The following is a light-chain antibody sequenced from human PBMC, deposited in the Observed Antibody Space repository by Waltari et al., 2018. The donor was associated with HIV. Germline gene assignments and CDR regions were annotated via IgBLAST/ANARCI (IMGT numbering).Light chain of an antibody. CDR3: QQRSNWPPGLT. CDR1: QSVSSY. J-gene: IGKJ4*01. CDR2: DAS. V-gene: IGKV3-11*01. Sequence: EIVLTPSPATLSLSPGERATLSCRASQSVSSYLAWYQQKPGQAPSLLIYDASTRATGIPARFSGSGSGTDFTLPISSLEPEDFAVYYCQQRSNWPPGLTFGGGTKVEIK.